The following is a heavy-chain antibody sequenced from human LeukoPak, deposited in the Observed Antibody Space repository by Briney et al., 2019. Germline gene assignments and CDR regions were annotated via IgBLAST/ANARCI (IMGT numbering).Heavy chain of an antibody. D-gene: IGHD3-10*01. J-gene: IGHJ4*02. V-gene: IGHV3-48*03. CDR2: ISSSGSTI. Sequence: GGSLRLSCAASGFTFSSYEMNWVRQAPGKGLEWVSYISSSGSTIYYADSVKGRFTISRDNVKTSVYLQMNSLRVEDTAVYYCARGARFYGSGSYDYWGQGALVIVSS. CDR3: ARGARFYGSGSYDY. CDR1: GFTFSSYE.